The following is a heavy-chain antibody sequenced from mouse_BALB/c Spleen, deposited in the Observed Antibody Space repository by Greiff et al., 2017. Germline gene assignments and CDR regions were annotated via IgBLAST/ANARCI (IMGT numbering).Heavy chain of an antibody. CDR3: ARGDYVDY. CDR2: INPSNGRT. Sequence: QVQLKQPGAELVKPGASVKLSCKASGYTFTSYWMHWVKQRPGQGLEWIGEINPSNGRTNYNEKFKSKATLTVDKSSSTAYMQLSSLTSEDSAVYYCARGDYVDYWGQGTTLTVSS. J-gene: IGHJ2*01. CDR1: GYTFTSYW. V-gene: IGHV1S81*02.